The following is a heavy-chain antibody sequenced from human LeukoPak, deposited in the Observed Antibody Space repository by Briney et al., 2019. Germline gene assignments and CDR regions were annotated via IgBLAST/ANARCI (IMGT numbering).Heavy chain of an antibody. Sequence: ASVKVSCKASGYTFTNYDINWVRQASGQGLEWMGWMNPNSGNTGSAQKFQGRVTMTSNTSVSTAYMELSSLRSEDTAVYYCARGLRREQQLLRAFDYWGQGTPVTVSS. CDR2: MNPNSGNT. CDR3: ARGLRREQQLLRAFDY. V-gene: IGHV1-8*01. J-gene: IGHJ4*02. CDR1: GYTFTNYD. D-gene: IGHD6-13*01.